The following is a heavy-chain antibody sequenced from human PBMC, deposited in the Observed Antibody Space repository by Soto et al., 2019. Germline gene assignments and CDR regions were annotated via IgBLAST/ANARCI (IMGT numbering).Heavy chain of an antibody. CDR2: ISHDGINK. CDR3: ARYMYCSDYFVKWFEP. Sequence: GGSLRLSCTASGFSFSSYAMYWFRQPPGKGLEWVAVISHDGINKHYADSVKGRVTVSRDNSNHSLDLQLNSLRGEDTAMYYCARYMYCSDYFVKWFEPWGQGTLVTVSS. D-gene: IGHD6-19*01. CDR1: GFSFSSYA. V-gene: IGHV3-30-3*01. J-gene: IGHJ5*02.